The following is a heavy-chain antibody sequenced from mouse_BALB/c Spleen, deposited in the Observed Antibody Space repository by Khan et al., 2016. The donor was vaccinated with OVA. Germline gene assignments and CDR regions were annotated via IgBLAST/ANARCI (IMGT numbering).Heavy chain of an antibody. CDR2: IWSGGNT. CDR3: ARNRGGYFDV. CDR1: GFSLTSYG. V-gene: IGHV2-2*02. Sequence: QVQLQQSGPGLVQPSQSLSITCTVSGFSLTSYGVHWVRQSPGKGLEWLGVIWSGGNTDYNATFISRLSISKDNSKSQVFFKMKSLQANDTAIFYCARNRGGYFDVWGAGTTVTVSS. J-gene: IGHJ1*01.